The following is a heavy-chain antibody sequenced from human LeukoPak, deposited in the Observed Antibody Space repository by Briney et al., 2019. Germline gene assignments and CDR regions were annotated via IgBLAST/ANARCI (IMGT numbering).Heavy chain of an antibody. Sequence: ASVKVSCKASGYTFSGYYIHWVRQAPGQGLRWMGWVNPNTGYTKYAQDYQGRVTMTRDMSVNTAYMDMERLRSDDTAVYYCARAEMPITTGELDLWGQGTLATVSS. J-gene: IGHJ5*02. V-gene: IGHV1-2*02. D-gene: IGHD4-11*01. CDR2: VNPNTGYT. CDR1: GYTFSGYY. CDR3: ARAEMPITTGELDL.